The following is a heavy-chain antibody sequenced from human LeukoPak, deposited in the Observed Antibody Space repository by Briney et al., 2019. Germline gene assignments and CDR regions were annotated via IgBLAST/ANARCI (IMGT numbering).Heavy chain of an antibody. J-gene: IGHJ4*02. V-gene: IGHV3-30*04. CDR2: ISYDGSNK. CDR3: ARDPYGSGSYCPGDY. Sequence: GGSLRLSCAASGFIFSSYAMHWVRRAPGKGLEGVAAISYDGSNKYYADSVKGRFTISRDNSKNTLYLQMNSLRPEDTAVYYCARDPYGSGSYCPGDYWGQGTLVTVSS. CDR1: GFIFSSYA. D-gene: IGHD3-10*01.